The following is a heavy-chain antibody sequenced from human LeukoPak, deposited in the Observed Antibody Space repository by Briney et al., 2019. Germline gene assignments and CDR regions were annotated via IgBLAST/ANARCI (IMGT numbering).Heavy chain of an antibody. CDR3: AGDVMGARDN. Sequence: PGGSLRLSCAASGFTFSSYAMNWLRQAPGKGLVWVSRINGDGSSTSSADSVKGRFTISRDNAKNTLYLQMNSLRDDDTAVYYCAGDVMGARDNRGQGTLVTVSS. V-gene: IGHV3-74*01. CDR1: GFTFSSYA. J-gene: IGHJ4*02. D-gene: IGHD1-26*01. CDR2: INGDGSST.